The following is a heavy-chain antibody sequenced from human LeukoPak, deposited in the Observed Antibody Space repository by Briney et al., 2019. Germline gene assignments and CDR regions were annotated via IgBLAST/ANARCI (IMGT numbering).Heavy chain of an antibody. Sequence: GGSLRLSCAASGFTFSSYWMHWVRQAPGKGLVWVSGINSDGSSTRYADSVRGRFTISRDNAKNTLSLQMNSLRAEDTAVYYCAKKSGYSYYYGMDVWGQGTTVTVSS. D-gene: IGHD5-18*01. CDR1: GFTFSSYW. CDR3: AKKSGYSYYYGMDV. V-gene: IGHV3-74*01. CDR2: INSDGSST. J-gene: IGHJ6*02.